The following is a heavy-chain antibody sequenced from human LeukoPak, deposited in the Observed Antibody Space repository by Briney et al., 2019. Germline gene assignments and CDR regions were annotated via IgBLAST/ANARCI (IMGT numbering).Heavy chain of an antibody. D-gene: IGHD2-2*01. J-gene: IGHJ4*02. CDR3: ANDIPAAIASVNPLFDH. CDR2: VDPEDGET. V-gene: IGHV1-69-2*01. CDR1: GYTFTDYY. Sequence: ASVKISCKVSGYTFTDYYMHWVQQAPGKGLEWMGLVDPEDGETIYAEKFQGRVTITADTSTDTAYMELSSLRSEDTAVYYCANDIPAAIASVNPLFDHWGQGTLVTVSS.